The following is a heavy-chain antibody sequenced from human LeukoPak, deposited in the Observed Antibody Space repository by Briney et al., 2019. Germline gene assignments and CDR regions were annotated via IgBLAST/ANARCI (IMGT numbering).Heavy chain of an antibody. D-gene: IGHD1-20*01. CDR2: IIPIFGAA. CDR3: ARIWITGALGMDV. V-gene: IGHV1-69*13. CDR1: GGTFSSYA. Sequence: SVKVSCKASGGTFSSYAISWVRQAPGQGLEWMGGIIPIFGAANYAQKFQGRVTITADESTGTAYMELSSLRSEDTAVYYCARIWITGALGMDVWGQGTTVTVSS. J-gene: IGHJ6*02.